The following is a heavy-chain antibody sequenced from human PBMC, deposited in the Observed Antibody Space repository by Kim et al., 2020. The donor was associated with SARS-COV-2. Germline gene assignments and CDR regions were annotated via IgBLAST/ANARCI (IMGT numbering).Heavy chain of an antibody. CDR1: GGSTSNYY. J-gene: IGHJ5*02. CDR3: ASDFCGGSSCNWFDP. CDR2: IYKNGDT. Sequence: SETLSLTCTVSGGSTSNYYWSWIRQPAGKGLEWIGRIYKNGDTNYNPSLKSRITMSAGPAKRQLCLQLSSVTAADTAVYYCASDFCGGSSCNWFDPWGQGVLVTVSS. D-gene: IGHD2-15*01. V-gene: IGHV4-4*07.